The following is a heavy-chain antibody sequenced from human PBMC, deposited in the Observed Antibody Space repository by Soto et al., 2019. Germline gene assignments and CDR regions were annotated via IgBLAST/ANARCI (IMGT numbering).Heavy chain of an antibody. CDR2: INAGNGNT. Sequence: QVQLVQSGAEVKKPGASVKVSCKASGYTFTSYAIHWVRQAPGQRLEWMAWINAGNGNTRYSRKFQDRVTLTRDTSASPAYMDLSSLTSEDTALYYCARGGDGALIVDWGQGTLVTVSS. CDR3: ARGGDGALIVD. D-gene: IGHD3-22*01. V-gene: IGHV1-3*01. J-gene: IGHJ4*02. CDR1: GYTFTSYA.